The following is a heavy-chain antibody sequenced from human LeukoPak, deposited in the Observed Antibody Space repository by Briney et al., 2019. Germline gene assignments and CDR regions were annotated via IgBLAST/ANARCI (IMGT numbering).Heavy chain of an antibody. J-gene: IGHJ5*02. D-gene: IGHD3-10*01. Sequence: SQTLSLTCAISGDSVSSNSAAWNWIRQSPSRGLEWLGRTYYRSKWYNDYAVSVKSRITINPDTSKNQFSLQLNSVTPEDTAVYYCARELLWFGELANWFDPWGRGTLVTVSS. CDR2: TYYRSKWYN. CDR1: GDSVSSNSAA. V-gene: IGHV6-1*01. CDR3: ARELLWFGELANWFDP.